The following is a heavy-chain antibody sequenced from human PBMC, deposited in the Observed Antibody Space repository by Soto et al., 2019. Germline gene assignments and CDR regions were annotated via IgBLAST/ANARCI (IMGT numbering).Heavy chain of an antibody. J-gene: IGHJ6*03. Sequence: EVQLLESGGGLVQPGGSLRLSCAASGFTFSSYAMSWVRQAPGKGLEWVSAISGSGGSTYYADSVKGRFTISRDNSKNTLYLQMNSLRAEDTAVYYCAKKFSPSPLPGTTSYMDVWGKGTTVTVSS. V-gene: IGHV3-23*01. CDR2: ISGSGGST. CDR1: GFTFSSYA. D-gene: IGHD1-1*01. CDR3: AKKFSPSPLPGTTSYMDV.